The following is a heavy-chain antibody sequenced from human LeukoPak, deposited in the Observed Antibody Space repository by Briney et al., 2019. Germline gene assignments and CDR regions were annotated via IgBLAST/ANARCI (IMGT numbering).Heavy chain of an antibody. CDR3: ARAETTGIQVWLPVHN. J-gene: IGHJ4*02. CDR2: IHWNGVST. V-gene: IGHV3-20*04. D-gene: IGHD5-18*01. CDR1: GFSSDAYG. Sequence: PGGSLRLSCAVAGFSSDAYGMGWVSQAPRKVRGWDYSIHWNGVSTGDADSVKGRFTISRDNAKNYLYLQMNSLRAEDTASYYCARAETTGIQVWLPVHNWGQRTLVTVSS.